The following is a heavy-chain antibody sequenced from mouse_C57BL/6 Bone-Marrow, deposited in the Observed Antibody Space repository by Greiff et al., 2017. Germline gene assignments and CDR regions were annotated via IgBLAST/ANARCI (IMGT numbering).Heavy chain of an antibody. CDR3: ARTYYSNYVNYAMDY. J-gene: IGHJ4*01. CDR1: GYTFTDYY. D-gene: IGHD2-5*01. V-gene: IGHV1-76*01. CDR2: IYPGSGNT. Sequence: VKLMESGAELVRPGASVKLSCKASGYTFTDYYINWVKQRPGQGLEWIARIYPGSGNTYYNEKFKGKATLTAEKSSSTAYMQLSSLTSEDSAVYFCARTYYSNYVNYAMDYWGQGTSVTVSS.